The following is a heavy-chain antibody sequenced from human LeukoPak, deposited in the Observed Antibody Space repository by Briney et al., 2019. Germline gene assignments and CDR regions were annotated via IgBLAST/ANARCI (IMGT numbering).Heavy chain of an antibody. CDR2: IYPGDSDT. CDR1: GYSFTSYW. J-gene: IGHJ4*02. D-gene: IGHD6-13*01. V-gene: IGHV5-51*01. Sequence: AGESLKISCKGSGYSFTSYWIGWVRQMPGKGLEWMGIIYPGDSDTRYSPSFQGQVTISADKSISTAYLQWSSLKASDTAMYYCARQLAAAGYYFDYWGQGTLVTVSS. CDR3: ARQLAAAGYYFDY.